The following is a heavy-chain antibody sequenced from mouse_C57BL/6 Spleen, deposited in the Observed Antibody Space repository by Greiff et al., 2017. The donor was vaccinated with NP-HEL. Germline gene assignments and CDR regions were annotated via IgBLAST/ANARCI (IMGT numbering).Heavy chain of an antibody. V-gene: IGHV1-18*01. Sequence: VHVKQSGPELVKPGASVKIPCKASGYTFTDYNMDWVKQSHGKSLEWIGDINPNNGGTIYNQKFKGKATLTVDKSSSTAYMELRSLTSEDTAVYYCARSYGPFAYWGQGTLVTVSA. CDR3: ARSYGPFAY. J-gene: IGHJ3*01. CDR2: INPNNGGT. D-gene: IGHD1-1*01. CDR1: GYTFTDYN.